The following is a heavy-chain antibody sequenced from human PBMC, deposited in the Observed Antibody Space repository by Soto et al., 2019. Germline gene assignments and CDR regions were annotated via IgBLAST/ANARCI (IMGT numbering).Heavy chain of an antibody. Sequence: GGSLRLSCAASGFTFSNYEMNWVRQAPGKGLEWVSYISRGGSTTDYADSVRGRFTVSKDSAKNSLFLQLKGLRAEDTAVYYCARGYCDFWSGFYISPYGMDVWGQGTTVTVSS. V-gene: IGHV3-48*03. CDR3: ARGYCDFWSGFYISPYGMDV. CDR2: ISRGGSTT. CDR1: GFTFSNYE. D-gene: IGHD3-3*01. J-gene: IGHJ6*02.